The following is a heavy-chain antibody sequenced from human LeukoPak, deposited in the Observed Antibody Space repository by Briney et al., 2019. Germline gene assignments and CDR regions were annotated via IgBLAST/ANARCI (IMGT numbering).Heavy chain of an antibody. V-gene: IGHV3-53*01. J-gene: IGHJ4*02. D-gene: IGHD3-22*01. Sequence: QPGGSLRLSCAASGFTVSSNYMSWVRQAPGKGLEWVSVIYSSGSTYYADSVKGRFTISRDNSKNTLYLQMNSLRAEDTAVYYCARAGDSSGYYYLSGFDYWGQGTLVTVSS. CDR2: IYSSGST. CDR3: ARAGDSSGYYYLSGFDY. CDR1: GFTVSSNY.